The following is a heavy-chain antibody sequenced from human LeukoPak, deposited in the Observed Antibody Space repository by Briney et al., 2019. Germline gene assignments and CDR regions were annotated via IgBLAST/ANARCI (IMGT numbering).Heavy chain of an antibody. CDR1: GFTFSSYW. CDR2: INSDGSST. CDR3: ARDQDYYGSGRLFDY. Sequence: GGSLRLSCAASGFTFSSYWMHWVRQAPGKGLVWVSRINSDGSSTSYADSVKGRFTIFRDNAKNTLYLQMNSLRAEDTAVYYCARDQDYYGSGRLFDYWGQGTLVTVSS. V-gene: IGHV3-74*01. J-gene: IGHJ4*02. D-gene: IGHD3-10*01.